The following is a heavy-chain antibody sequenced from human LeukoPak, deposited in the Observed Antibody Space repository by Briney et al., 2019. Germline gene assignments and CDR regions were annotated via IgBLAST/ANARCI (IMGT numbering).Heavy chain of an antibody. V-gene: IGHV3-30-3*01. J-gene: IGHJ4*02. CDR2: ISYDGSNK. CDR3: ARDKFYNSSW. Sequence: GGSLRLSCASSGFTFSSYAMHWVRQAPGKGLEWVAVISYDGSNKYYADSVKGRFTISRDNSKNTLYLQMNSLRAEDTAVYYCARDKFYNSSWGGQGTLVTVSS. CDR1: GFTFSSYA. D-gene: IGHD6-13*01.